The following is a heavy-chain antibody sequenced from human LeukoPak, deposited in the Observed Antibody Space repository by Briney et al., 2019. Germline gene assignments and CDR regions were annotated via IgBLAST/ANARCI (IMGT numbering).Heavy chain of an antibody. CDR1: GYTFTSYS. Sequence: GASVKVSCKASGYTFTSYSLTWVRQAPGQGLEWVGWISAYNGNTNYAQKLQGRVTMTTDTSTSTAYMELRSLRSDDTAVYYCARAPYSSGWRGDYWGQGTLVTVSS. D-gene: IGHD6-19*01. CDR3: ARAPYSSGWRGDY. J-gene: IGHJ4*02. CDR2: ISAYNGNT. V-gene: IGHV1-18*01.